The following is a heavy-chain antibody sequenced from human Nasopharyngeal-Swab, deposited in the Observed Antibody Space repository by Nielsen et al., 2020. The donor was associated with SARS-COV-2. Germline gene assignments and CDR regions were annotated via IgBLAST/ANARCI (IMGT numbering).Heavy chain of an antibody. J-gene: IGHJ3*02. D-gene: IGHD3-3*01. Sequence: WIRQPPGKGLEWIGYINYSGNNYHNPSLKSRITMSLETSKNQFSLELKSVTAADTAVYYCARGDIGNGYYYSMSFGAFDIWGQGTMVTVSS. CDR2: INYSGNN. CDR3: ARGDIGNGYYYSMSFGAFDI. V-gene: IGHV4-30-4*01.